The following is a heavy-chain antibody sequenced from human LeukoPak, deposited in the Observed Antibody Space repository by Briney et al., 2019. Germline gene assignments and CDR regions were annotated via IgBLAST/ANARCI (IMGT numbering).Heavy chain of an antibody. Sequence: SETLSLACTVPGVSISSYYWSWIRQPPGKGLEWIGYISYSGSTNYSPSLKSRVTMSADTSKNQFSLELSSVTAADTAMYYCARGPAADTAYWGQGTLVTVSS. D-gene: IGHD2-2*01. J-gene: IGHJ4*02. CDR3: ARGPAADTAY. CDR1: GVSISSYY. CDR2: ISYSGST. V-gene: IGHV4-59*01.